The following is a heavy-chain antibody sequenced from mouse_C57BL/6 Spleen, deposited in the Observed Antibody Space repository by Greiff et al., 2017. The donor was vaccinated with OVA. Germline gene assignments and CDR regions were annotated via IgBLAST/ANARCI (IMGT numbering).Heavy chain of an antibody. V-gene: IGHV10-1*01. CDR1: GFSFNTYA. CDR3: VSYYSNYGMDY. Sequence: EVQLVESGGGLVQPKGSLKLSCAASGFSFNTYAMNWVRQAPGKGLEWVARIRSKSNNYATYYADSVKDRFTISRDDSESMLYLQMNNLKTEDTAMYYCVSYYSNYGMDYWGQGTSVTVSS. D-gene: IGHD2-5*01. CDR2: IRSKSNNYAT. J-gene: IGHJ4*01.